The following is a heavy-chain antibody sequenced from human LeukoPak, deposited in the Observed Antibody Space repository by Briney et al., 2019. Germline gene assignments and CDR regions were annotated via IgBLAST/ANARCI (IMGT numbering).Heavy chain of an antibody. V-gene: IGHV3-11*06. Sequence: SGGSLRLSCAASGFTFSDYYMRWIRQAPGKALEWVSYISSSSSYTNYADSVKGRFTISRDNAKNSLYLQMNSLRAEDAAVYYCARVAYGYSVDYWGQGTLVTVSS. CDR2: ISSSSSYT. D-gene: IGHD5-18*01. CDR1: GFTFSDYY. CDR3: ARVAYGYSVDY. J-gene: IGHJ4*02.